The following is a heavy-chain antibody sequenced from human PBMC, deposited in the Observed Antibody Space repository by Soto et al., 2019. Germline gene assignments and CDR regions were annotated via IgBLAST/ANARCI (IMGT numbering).Heavy chain of an antibody. CDR3: ARDTTTIVVVPSY. Sequence: QVQLVQSGAEVKKPGASVRVSCKASGYTFNSYGISWVRQAPGQGLEWMGWMNTYNGITYYAQKFQGRLTMTIDTSTTTAYMELRSLTSDDTAVYYCARDTTTIVVVPSYWRQGTLVTVSS. J-gene: IGHJ4*02. CDR1: GYTFNSYG. D-gene: IGHD3-22*01. V-gene: IGHV1-18*01. CDR2: MNTYNGIT.